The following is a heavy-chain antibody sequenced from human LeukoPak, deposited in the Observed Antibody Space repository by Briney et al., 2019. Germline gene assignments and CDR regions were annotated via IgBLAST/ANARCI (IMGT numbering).Heavy chain of an antibody. Sequence: GGSLRLSCAASGFTFSSYAMHWVRQAPGKGLEWVAVISYDGSNKYYADSVKGRFTISRDNSKNTLYLQMNSLRAEDTAVYYCARDPYDSSGYYLNWFDPWGQGTPVTVSS. J-gene: IGHJ5*02. CDR1: GFTFSSYA. CDR2: ISYDGSNK. D-gene: IGHD3-22*01. CDR3: ARDPYDSSGYYLNWFDP. V-gene: IGHV3-30*04.